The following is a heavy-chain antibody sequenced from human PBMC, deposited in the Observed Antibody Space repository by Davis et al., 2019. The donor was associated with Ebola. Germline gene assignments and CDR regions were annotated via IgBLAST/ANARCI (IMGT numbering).Heavy chain of an antibody. CDR2: INPSGGST. CDR1: GYTYTSYH. D-gene: IGHD5-24*01. Sequence: ASVKVSCKASGYTYTSYHMHWVRQAPGQGLEWMGIINPSGGSTSYAQKFQGRVTMTRDTSTSTVYMELSSLRSEDTAVYYCASGGYNTEDYFDYWGQGTLVTVSS. J-gene: IGHJ4*02. CDR3: ASGGYNTEDYFDY. V-gene: IGHV1-46*01.